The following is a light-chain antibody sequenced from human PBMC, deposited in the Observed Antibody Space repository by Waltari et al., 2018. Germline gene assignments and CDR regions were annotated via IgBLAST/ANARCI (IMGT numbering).Light chain of an antibody. J-gene: IGLJ2*01. Sequence: SYELTQPPSVSVSPGQTASITCSGDKLGDKYASWYQQKPGQSPVLVICQDTKRPSGIPERFSGSNSGNTATLTISGTQAMDEADYYCQVWDSRHVIIGGGTKLTVL. CDR3: QVWDSRHVI. V-gene: IGLV3-1*01. CDR2: QDT. CDR1: KLGDKY.